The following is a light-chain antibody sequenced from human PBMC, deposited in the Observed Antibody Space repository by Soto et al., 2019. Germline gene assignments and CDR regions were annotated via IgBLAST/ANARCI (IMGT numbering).Light chain of an antibody. CDR2: MVS. V-gene: IGLV2-14*01. Sequence: QSLLTQPASVSGSPGQSITISCTGTISDVGNYNYVSWYQQYPGRVPKLLIYMVSNRASGVSNRFSGSKSGNTASLTISGLQAEDEADYFCTSPTPGSLYVFGTGTKVTVL. CDR3: TSPTPGSLYV. CDR1: ISDVGNYNY. J-gene: IGLJ1*01.